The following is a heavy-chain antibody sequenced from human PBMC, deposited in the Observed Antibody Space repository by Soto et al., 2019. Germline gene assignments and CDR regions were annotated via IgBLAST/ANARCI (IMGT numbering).Heavy chain of an antibody. J-gene: IGHJ4*02. CDR1: GGTFSSYT. CDR2: IIPILGIA. V-gene: IGHV1-69*08. Sequence: QVQLVQSGAEVKKPGSSVKVSCKASGGTFSSYTISWVRQAPGQGLEWMGRIIPILGIANYAQKFQGRVTITADKSTSTGYMELSSLRSEDTAVYYCARDRFGAVADESKIDYWGQGTLVTVSS. CDR3: ARDRFGAVADESKIDY. D-gene: IGHD6-19*01.